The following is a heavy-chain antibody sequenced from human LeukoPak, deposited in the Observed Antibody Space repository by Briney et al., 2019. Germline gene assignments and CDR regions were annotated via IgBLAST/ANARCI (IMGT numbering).Heavy chain of an antibody. Sequence: GGSLRLSCAASGFTFEDYAMHWVRQAPGKGLVWVSRIDSEGSSTSNADSVKGRFTISRDHATNTVYLQMHSLRAEDTAVYYCARGFTIFGVVNDAFDIWGQGTMVTVSS. J-gene: IGHJ3*02. CDR1: GFTFEDYA. V-gene: IGHV3-74*01. CDR2: IDSEGSST. CDR3: ARGFTIFGVVNDAFDI. D-gene: IGHD3-3*01.